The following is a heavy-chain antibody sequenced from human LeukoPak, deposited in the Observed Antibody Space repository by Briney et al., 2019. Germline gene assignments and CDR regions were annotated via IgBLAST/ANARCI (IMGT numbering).Heavy chain of an antibody. CDR1: GGSISSYY. CDR3: ARDQRTTVTRLYYYYYYMDV. D-gene: IGHD4-17*01. V-gene: IGHV4-59*12. Sequence: PSETLSLTCTVSGGSISSYYWSWIRQPPGKGLEWIGYIYYSGSTNYNPSLKSRVTISVDTSKNQFSLKLSSVTAADTAVYYCARDQRTTVTRLYYYYYYMDVWGKGTTVTVSS. J-gene: IGHJ6*03. CDR2: IYYSGST.